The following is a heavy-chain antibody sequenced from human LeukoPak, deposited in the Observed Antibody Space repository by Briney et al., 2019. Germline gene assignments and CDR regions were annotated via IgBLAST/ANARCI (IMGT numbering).Heavy chain of an antibody. J-gene: IGHJ3*02. D-gene: IGHD3-9*01. Sequence: SETLSLTCAVYGGCFSGYYWSWIRQPPGKGLECIGEINHSGSTNYNPSLKSRVTISVDTSKNQFSLKLSSVTAADTAFYYCARRGSIFEDSEWRTAFDIWGQGTMVIVSS. CDR3: ARRGSIFEDSEWRTAFDI. CDR2: INHSGST. V-gene: IGHV4-34*01. CDR1: GGCFSGYY.